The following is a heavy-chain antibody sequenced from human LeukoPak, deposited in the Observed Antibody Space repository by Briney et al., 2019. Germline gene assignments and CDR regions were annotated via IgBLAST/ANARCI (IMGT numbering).Heavy chain of an antibody. CDR3: ARDSGSSSSNYFDY. V-gene: IGHV1-2*02. CDR1: GYTFTGYY. D-gene: IGHD6-6*01. CDR2: INPNSGGT. J-gene: IGHJ4*02. Sequence: ASVKVSCKASGYTFTGYYMHWLRQAPGQGLEWMGWINPNSGGTNYAQKFQGRVTMTRDTSISTAYMELSRLRSDDTAVYYCARDSGSSSSNYFDYWGQGTLVTVSS.